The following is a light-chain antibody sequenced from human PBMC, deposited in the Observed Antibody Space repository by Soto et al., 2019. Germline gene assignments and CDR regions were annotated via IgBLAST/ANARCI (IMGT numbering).Light chain of an antibody. V-gene: IGLV6-57*04. CDR3: QSYDSSNQV. J-gene: IGLJ2*01. CDR1: GGSIASNY. CDR2: EDS. Sequence: NFMLTKPHSVSESPGKTVTISCTRSGGSIASNYVQWYQQRPGSAPTTVIYEDSQRPSGVPDRFSGSIESSSNSASLTISGLKTEDEADYYCQSYDSSNQVFGGGTKLTVL.